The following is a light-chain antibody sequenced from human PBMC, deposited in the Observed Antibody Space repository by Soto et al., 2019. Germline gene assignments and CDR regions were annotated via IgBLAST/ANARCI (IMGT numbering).Light chain of an antibody. J-gene: IGKJ1*01. CDR3: QQGYSRPLT. V-gene: IGKV1-39*01. Sequence: PSSLSAYVGDRVTITCRAIQSIRSSLNWYQQKPGKAPNLLIYTTSNLESGVPSRFSGSGSGTDFTLTISRLQPEDFATYFCQQGYSRPLTFGQGTKVDIK. CDR2: TTS. CDR1: QSIRSS.